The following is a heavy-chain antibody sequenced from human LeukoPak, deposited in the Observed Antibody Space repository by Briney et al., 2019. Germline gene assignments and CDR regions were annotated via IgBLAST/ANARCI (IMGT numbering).Heavy chain of an antibody. V-gene: IGHV4-59*01. D-gene: IGHD6-6*01. CDR2: IYYSGST. CDR3: ARGLYSSYYYFDY. CDR1: GGSISSYY. J-gene: IGHJ4*02. Sequence: PSETLSLTCTVSGGSISSYYWSWIRQPPGKGLEWIGYIYYSGSTNYNPSLKSRVTISVDTSKDQFSLKLSSVTAADTAVYYCARGLYSSYYYFDYWGQGTLVTVSS.